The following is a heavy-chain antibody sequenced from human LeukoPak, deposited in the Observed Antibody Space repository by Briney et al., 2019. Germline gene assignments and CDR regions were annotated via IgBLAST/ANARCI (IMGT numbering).Heavy chain of an antibody. Sequence: SETLSLTCTVSGGSISSGGYYWSWIRQPPGKGLEWIGYIYYSGSTYYNPSLKSRVTISVDTSKNQFSLKLSPVTAADTAVYYCARSGGYYFDQRGQGTLVTVSS. CDR2: IYYSGST. V-gene: IGHV4-30-4*01. J-gene: IGHJ4*02. D-gene: IGHD3-10*01. CDR1: GGSISSGGYY. CDR3: ARSGGYYFDQ.